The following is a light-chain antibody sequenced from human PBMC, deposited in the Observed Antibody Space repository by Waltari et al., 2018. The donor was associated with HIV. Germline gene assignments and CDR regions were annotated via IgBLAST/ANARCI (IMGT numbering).Light chain of an antibody. CDR1: SSDIGGYNY. J-gene: IGLJ2*01. CDR3: VSYAGSNTVI. CDR2: EDT. V-gene: IGLV2-8*01. Sequence: QSALTQPPSASGSPGQSVTISCTGTSSDIGGYNYVSWYQQHPGKAPKLIIYEDTNRPSGLPNRFSGSKSGNTASLTVSGLQAEDEADDYCVSYAGSNTVIFGGGTKLTVL.